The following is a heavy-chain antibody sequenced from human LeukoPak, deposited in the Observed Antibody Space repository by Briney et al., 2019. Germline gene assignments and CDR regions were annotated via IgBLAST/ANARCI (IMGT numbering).Heavy chain of an antibody. D-gene: IGHD3-10*01. CDR3: ARDHYYGSGSYYASHWFDP. V-gene: IGHV3-7*01. J-gene: IGHJ5*02. CDR2: IKQDGSEK. Sequence: SGGSLRLSCAASGFTFSSYWMSWVRQATGKGLEWVANIKQDGSEKYYVDSVKGRFTISRDNAKNSLYLQMNSLRAEDTAVYYCARDHYYGSGSYYASHWFDPWGQGTLVTVSS. CDR1: GFTFSSYW.